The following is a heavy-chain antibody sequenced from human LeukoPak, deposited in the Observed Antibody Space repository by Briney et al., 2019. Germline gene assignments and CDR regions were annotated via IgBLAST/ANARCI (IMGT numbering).Heavy chain of an antibody. CDR1: GFSLSSYW. Sequence: GGSLRLSCVASGFSLSSYWVHWGRQAPGKGLVWVSRINIEGGTTTYADSVKGRFTLSRDHDKKTVSLQMNSLRAEDTAVYYCVSDHTGHDDYWGQGTLVTVSS. V-gene: IGHV3-74*03. J-gene: IGHJ4*02. D-gene: IGHD1-1*01. CDR2: INIEGGTT. CDR3: VSDHTGHDDY.